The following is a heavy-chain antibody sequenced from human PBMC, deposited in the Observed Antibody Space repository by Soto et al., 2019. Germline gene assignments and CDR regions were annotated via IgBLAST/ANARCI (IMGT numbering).Heavy chain of an antibody. CDR1: GYTFTGYY. D-gene: IGHD1-20*01. J-gene: IGHJ5*02. Sequence: GASVKVSCKASGYTFTGYYMHWVRQAPGQGLEWMGWINPNSGGTNYAQKFQGRVTMTRDTSISTAYMELSRLRSDDTAVYYCASLSGITGTSAPAPWGQGTLVTVSS. CDR2: INPNSGGT. V-gene: IGHV1-2*02. CDR3: ASLSGITGTSAPAP.